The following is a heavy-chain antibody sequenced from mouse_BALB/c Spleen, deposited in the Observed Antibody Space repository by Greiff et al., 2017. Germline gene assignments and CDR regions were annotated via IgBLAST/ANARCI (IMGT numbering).Heavy chain of an antibody. CDR2: IDPANGNT. CDR3: AHYDYDWFAY. D-gene: IGHD2-4*01. J-gene: IGHJ3*01. Sequence: EVQLVESGAELVKPGASVKLSCTASGFNIKDTYMHWVKQRPEQGLEWIGRIDPANGNTKYDPKFQGKATITADTSSNTAYLQLSSLTSEDTAVYYCAHYDYDWFAYWGQGTLVTVSA. CDR1: GFNIKDTY. V-gene: IGHV14-3*02.